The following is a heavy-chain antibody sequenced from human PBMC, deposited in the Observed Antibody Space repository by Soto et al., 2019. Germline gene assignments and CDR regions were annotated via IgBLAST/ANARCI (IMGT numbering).Heavy chain of an antibody. J-gene: IGHJ4*02. V-gene: IGHV1-2*02. D-gene: IGHD2-2*01. CDR3: ARVTAAGYDFDY. CDR1: GDTFTGYY. Sequence: ASVKVSCKASGDTFTGYYMHWVRQAPGQGLEWMGWINPNSGGTNYAQKFQGRVTMTRDTSISTAYMELSRLRSGDTAVYYCARVTAAGYDFDYWGQGTLVTVSS. CDR2: INPNSGGT.